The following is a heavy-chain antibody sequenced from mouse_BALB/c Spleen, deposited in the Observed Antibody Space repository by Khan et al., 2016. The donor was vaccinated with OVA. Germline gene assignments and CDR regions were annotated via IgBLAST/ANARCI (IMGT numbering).Heavy chain of an antibody. CDR2: ISSGGDYT. V-gene: IGHV5-6*02. Sequence: EVKLEESGGDLVKPGGSLKLSCAASGFTFSSYSMPWVRQTPDKRLEWVASISSGGDYTYYPDIVKGRFTISRDNAKNTLYLETSSLKSEDTAMYYCASHLTGSFAYWGQGTLVTVSA. CDR3: ASHLTGSFAY. J-gene: IGHJ3*01. CDR1: GFTFSSYS. D-gene: IGHD4-1*01.